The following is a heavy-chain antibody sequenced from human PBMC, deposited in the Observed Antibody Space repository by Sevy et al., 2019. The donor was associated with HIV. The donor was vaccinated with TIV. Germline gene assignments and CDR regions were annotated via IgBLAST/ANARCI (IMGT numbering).Heavy chain of an antibody. CDR3: ASEWGPTSGDSP. V-gene: IGHV3-30-3*01. CDR1: GFTFSSYA. D-gene: IGHD1-26*01. CDR2: ISYDGSNK. Sequence: GGSLRLSCAASGFTFSSYAMHWVRQAPGKGLEWVAVISYDGSNKYYADSVKGRFTISRDNSKNTLYLQMNSLRAEDTAVYYSASEWGPTSGDSPRGQGTLVTVSS. J-gene: IGHJ4*02.